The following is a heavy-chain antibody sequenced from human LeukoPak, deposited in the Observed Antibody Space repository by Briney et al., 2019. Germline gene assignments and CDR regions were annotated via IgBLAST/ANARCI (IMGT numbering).Heavy chain of an antibody. J-gene: IGHJ4*02. CDR1: GFTFSDYY. V-gene: IGHV3-11*01. Sequence: GGSLRLSCAASGFTFSDYYMSWIRQAPGKGLEWVSYISSSGSTIYHADSVKGRFTISRDNAKNSLYLQMNSLRAEDTAVYYCASRDRQNYYDSSGYYYYFDYWGQGTLVTVSS. CDR3: ASRDRQNYYDSSGYYYYFDY. D-gene: IGHD3-22*01. CDR2: ISSSGSTI.